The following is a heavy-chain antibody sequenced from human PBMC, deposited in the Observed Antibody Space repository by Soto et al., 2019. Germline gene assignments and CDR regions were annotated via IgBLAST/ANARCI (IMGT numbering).Heavy chain of an antibody. Sequence: QVQLVESGGGVVLPGRSLRLSCVASGFSVSDFDIHWIRQPPGKGLEWMAVMSFDGSRKYYADSVKGRFAISRDISKNTVYLQTNGLRAEDTAVIFCARGPKRGPSGSKTKTTYYYSGMDVWGQGTTVTVSS. D-gene: IGHD5-12*01. CDR1: GFSVSDFD. CDR3: ARGPKRGPSGSKTKTTYYYSGMDV. V-gene: IGHV3-30*09. CDR2: MSFDGSRK. J-gene: IGHJ6*02.